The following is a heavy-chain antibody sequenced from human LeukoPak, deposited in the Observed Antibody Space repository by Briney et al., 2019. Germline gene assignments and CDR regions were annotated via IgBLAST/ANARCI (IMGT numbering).Heavy chain of an antibody. CDR2: ISGSGGST. Sequence: GGSLRLSCAASGFTFSSYAMSWIRQAPGKGLEWVSAISGSGGSTYYADSVKGRFTISRDNSKNTLYLQMNSLRTEDTAVYYCAKGEVVPAAHYYYFDYWGQGTLVTVSS. V-gene: IGHV3-23*01. J-gene: IGHJ4*02. CDR3: AKGEVVPAAHYYYFDY. CDR1: GFTFSSYA. D-gene: IGHD2-2*01.